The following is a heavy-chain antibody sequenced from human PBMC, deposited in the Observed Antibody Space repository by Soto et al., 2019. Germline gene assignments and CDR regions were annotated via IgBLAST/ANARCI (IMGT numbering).Heavy chain of an antibody. CDR3: ARAGGLGAVAVDY. CDR1: GGSISSGGYS. J-gene: IGHJ4*02. D-gene: IGHD6-19*01. V-gene: IGHV4-30-2*01. Sequence: QLQLQESGSGLVKPSQTLSLTCAVSGGSISSGGYSWSWIRQPPGKGLEWIGYIYHNGSTNYNTSLKSRVTISVDRSKNQFSLKLCSVTAADTAVYYCARAGGLGAVAVDYWGQGTLVTVSS. CDR2: IYHNGST.